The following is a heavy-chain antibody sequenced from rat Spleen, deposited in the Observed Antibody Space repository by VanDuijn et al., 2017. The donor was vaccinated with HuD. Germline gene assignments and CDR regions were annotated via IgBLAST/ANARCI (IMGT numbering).Heavy chain of an antibody. CDR2: MKYDGDT. CDR3: IRDDYRGWFAY. Sequence: QVQLKESGPGLVQPSQTLSLTCTVSGFSLMDYSVQWVRQPPGKGLEWMGRMKYDGDTYYNSALKSRLSISRDTSKSQVFLRMNSLLSEDTAIYYCIRDDYRGWFAYWGQGTLVTVSS. V-gene: IGHV2S30*01. D-gene: IGHD1-11*01. J-gene: IGHJ3*01. CDR1: GFSLMDYS.